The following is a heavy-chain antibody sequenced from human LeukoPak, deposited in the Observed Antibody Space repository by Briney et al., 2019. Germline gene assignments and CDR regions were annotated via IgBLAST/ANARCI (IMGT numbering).Heavy chain of an antibody. Sequence: GGSLRLSCAASGFTFSSYEMNWVRQAPGKGLEWVTFIQYDGSDKSYADSVKGRFTISRDNSKNTLYLQMNSLRADDTAVYYCAKDNSGWAFDYWGQGTLVTVSS. V-gene: IGHV3-30*02. CDR1: GFTFSSYE. CDR2: IQYDGSDK. D-gene: IGHD6-25*01. CDR3: AKDNSGWAFDY. J-gene: IGHJ4*02.